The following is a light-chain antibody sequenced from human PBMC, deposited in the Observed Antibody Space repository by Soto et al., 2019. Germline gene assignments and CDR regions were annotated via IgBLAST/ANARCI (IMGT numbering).Light chain of an antibody. Sequence: QSALTQPASVSGSPGQSITIPCTGTSSDVGRYNFVSWYQQHPGKAPKLMIYDVSNRPSGVSDRFSGSKSGNTASLTISGLQAEDEADYYCSSYTSSSTRVFGGGTKLTVL. CDR3: SSYTSSSTRV. V-gene: IGLV2-14*01. CDR1: SSDVGRYNF. CDR2: DVS. J-gene: IGLJ3*02.